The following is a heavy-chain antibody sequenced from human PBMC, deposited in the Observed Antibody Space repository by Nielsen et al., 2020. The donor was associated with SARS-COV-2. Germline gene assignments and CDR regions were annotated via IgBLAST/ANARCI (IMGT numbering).Heavy chain of an antibody. Sequence: GESLKISCAASGFTFSSSGMHWVRQAPGKGLEWVAVIWYDGSDEYYADSVKGRFTISRDNSKNSLYLQMNSLRAEDTAVYYCARDLADSSAYYSDFDFWGQGTLVTVSS. CDR1: GFTFSSSG. J-gene: IGHJ4*02. CDR2: IWYDGSDE. D-gene: IGHD6-19*01. CDR3: ARDLADSSAYYSDFDF. V-gene: IGHV3-33*08.